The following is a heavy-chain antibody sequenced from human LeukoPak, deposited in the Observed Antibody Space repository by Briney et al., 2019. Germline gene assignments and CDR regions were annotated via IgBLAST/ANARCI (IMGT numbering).Heavy chain of an antibody. CDR2: IYPGDSDT. D-gene: IGHD1-14*01. V-gene: IGHV5-51*01. CDR3: AVTHRWGPITRPDAFDI. Sequence: PGESLKISCKGSRYSFTSYWIGWVRQMPGKGLEWMGIIYPGDSDTRYSPSFQGQVTISADKSISTAYLQWSSLKASDTAMYYCAVTHRWGPITRPDAFDIWGQGTMVTVSS. CDR1: RYSFTSYW. J-gene: IGHJ3*02.